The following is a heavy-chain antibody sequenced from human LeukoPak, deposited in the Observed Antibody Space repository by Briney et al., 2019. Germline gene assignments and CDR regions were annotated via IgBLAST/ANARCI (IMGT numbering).Heavy chain of an antibody. Sequence: GGSLRLSCAASGFTFSSYSMNWVRQAPGKGLEWVSSISSSSSYIYYADSVKGRFTISRDNAKNSLYLQMNSLRAEDTAVYYCARDLSFSGGWFDYWGQGTLVTVSS. J-gene: IGHJ5*01. CDR2: ISSSSSYI. CDR3: ARDLSFSGGWFDY. D-gene: IGHD4-23*01. V-gene: IGHV3-21*01. CDR1: GFTFSSYS.